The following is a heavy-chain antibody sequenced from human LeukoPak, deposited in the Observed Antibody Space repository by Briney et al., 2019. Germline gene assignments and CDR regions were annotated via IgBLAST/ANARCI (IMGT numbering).Heavy chain of an antibody. CDR3: ARETADYYDSSGYADY. J-gene: IGHJ4*02. V-gene: IGHV3-48*02. CDR1: GFTFSSYS. D-gene: IGHD3-22*01. CDR2: ISSSSSTI. Sequence: PRGSLRLSCAASGFTFSSYSMNWVRQAPGKGLEWVSYISSSSSTIYYADSVKGRFTISRDNAKNSLYLQMNSLRDEDTAVYYCARETADYYDSSGYADYWGQGTLVTVSS.